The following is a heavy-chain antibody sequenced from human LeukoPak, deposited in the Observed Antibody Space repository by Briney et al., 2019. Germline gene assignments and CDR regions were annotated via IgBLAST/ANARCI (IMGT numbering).Heavy chain of an antibody. D-gene: IGHD1-26*01. CDR3: MKVIKHETRGWGALDI. CDR2: ISSSGAST. J-gene: IGHJ3*02. Sequence: PGGSLRLSCPASGFTFSRHAMHWVRQAPGKGLEYVSAISSSGASTYYADSVKGRFTISRDNPKKKVYFQMSSPRAEDTAVYYIMKVIKHETRGWGALDIWGQGTMVTVSS. CDR1: GFTFSRHA. V-gene: IGHV3-64*05.